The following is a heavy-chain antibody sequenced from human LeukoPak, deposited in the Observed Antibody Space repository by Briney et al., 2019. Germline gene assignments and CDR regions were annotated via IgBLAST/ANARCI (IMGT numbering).Heavy chain of an antibody. D-gene: IGHD2-2*01. V-gene: IGHV1-2*02. CDR1: GYTFTGYY. CDR3: ARGILVVVPAAGSDHAYYYYYMDV. CDR2: INPNSGGT. J-gene: IGHJ6*03. Sequence: ASVKVSCKASGYTFTGYYMHWVRQAPGQGLEWMGWINPNSGGTNYAQKFQGRGTMTRDTFISTAYMELSRLRSDDTAVYYCARGILVVVPAAGSDHAYYYYYMDVWGKGTTVTVSS.